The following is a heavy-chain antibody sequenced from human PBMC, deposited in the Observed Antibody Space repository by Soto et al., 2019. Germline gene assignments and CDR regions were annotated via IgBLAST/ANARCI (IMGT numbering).Heavy chain of an antibody. D-gene: IGHD3-3*01. J-gene: IGHJ4*02. CDR2: IWYDGSNK. CDR3: ARDRRFLEWLDY. V-gene: IGHV3-33*01. CDR1: GFTFTSYG. Sequence: QMHLVESGGGVVQPGRSLTLSCVASGFTFTSYGIHWVRQAPGKGLEWVAVIWYDGSNKYYGDSVKGRFSISRHNSKNTVYLQMNSLRAEDTAVYYCARDRRFLEWLDYWGQGTLVSVSS.